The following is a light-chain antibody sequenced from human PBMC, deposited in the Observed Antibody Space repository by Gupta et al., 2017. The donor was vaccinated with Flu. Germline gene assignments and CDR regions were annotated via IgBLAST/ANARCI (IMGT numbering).Light chain of an antibody. CDR3: CSYAGSYTVRV. Sequence: QSALTQPRSVSGSPGPSVTISCTGTSSDVGGYNYVPWYQQHPGKAPKIMIYDVSKRPSGVPDRFSGSKSGNTASLTISGLQDEDEADYYCCSYAGSYTVRVFGGGTKLTVL. J-gene: IGLJ3*02. V-gene: IGLV2-11*01. CDR1: SSDVGGYNY. CDR2: DVS.